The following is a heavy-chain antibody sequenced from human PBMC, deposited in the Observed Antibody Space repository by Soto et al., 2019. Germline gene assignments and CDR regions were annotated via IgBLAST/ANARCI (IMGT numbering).Heavy chain of an antibody. CDR2: IWYDGSNK. CDR1: GFTFSSYG. Sequence: PGGSLRLSCAASGFTFSSYGMHWVRQAPGKGLEWVAVIWYDGSNKYYADSVKGRFTISRDDSKNTLYLQMNSLRAEDTAVYYCARERSQFDSRGQGTLVTVSS. V-gene: IGHV3-33*01. CDR3: ARERSQFDS. J-gene: IGHJ4*02.